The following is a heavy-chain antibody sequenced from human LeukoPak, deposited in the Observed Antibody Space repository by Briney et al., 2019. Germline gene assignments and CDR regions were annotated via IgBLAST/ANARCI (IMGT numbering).Heavy chain of an antibody. J-gene: IGHJ6*02. V-gene: IGHV1-2*06. D-gene: IGHD4-11*01. CDR2: INPNSGGT. Sequence: ASVKVSCKASGYTFTGYCMHWVRQAPGQGLEWMGRINPNSGGTNYAQKFQGRVTMTRDTSISTAYMELSRLRSDDTAVYYCARDLYFMTTVAYYYYYGMDVWGQGTTVTVSS. CDR3: ARDLYFMTTVAYYYYYGMDV. CDR1: GYTFTGYC.